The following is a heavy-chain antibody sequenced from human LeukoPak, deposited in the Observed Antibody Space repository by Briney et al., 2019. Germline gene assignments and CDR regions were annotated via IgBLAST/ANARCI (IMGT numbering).Heavy chain of an antibody. V-gene: IGHV3-23*01. D-gene: IGHD5-12*01. CDR2: ISGSGSST. Sequence: GRSLRLSCTASGFTFSSYGMHWVRQAPGKGLEWVSAISGSGSSTYYADSVKGRFTVSRDNSKNTLYLQMDSLRAEDTAVYYCAKDGGGYTLAGYYFDYWGQGALVTVSS. J-gene: IGHJ4*02. CDR3: AKDGGGYTLAGYYFDY. CDR1: GFTFSSYG.